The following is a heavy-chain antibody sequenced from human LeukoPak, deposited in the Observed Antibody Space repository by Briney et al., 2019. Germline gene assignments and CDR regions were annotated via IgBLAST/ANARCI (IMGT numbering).Heavy chain of an antibody. Sequence: GGSLRLSCAASGFTFSSYWMSWVRQAPGKGLEWVANIKQDGSEKYYVDSVKGRFTISRDNAKNSLYLQMNSLRAEDTAVYYCAKDVRYSGSYPDYWGQGTLVTVSS. CDR1: GFTFSSYW. CDR3: AKDVRYSGSYPDY. J-gene: IGHJ4*02. V-gene: IGHV3-7*01. D-gene: IGHD1-26*01. CDR2: IKQDGSEK.